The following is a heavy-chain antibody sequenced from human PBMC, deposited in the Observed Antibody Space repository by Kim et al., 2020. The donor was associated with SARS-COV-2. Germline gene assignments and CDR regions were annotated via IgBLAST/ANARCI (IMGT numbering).Heavy chain of an antibody. CDR2: ISAYNGNT. CDR3: ARDPGGDYRTQRVPEWNWFDP. D-gene: IGHD4-17*01. CDR1: GYTFTSYG. Sequence: ASVKVSCKASGYTFTSYGISWVRQAPGQGLEWMGWISAYNGNTNYAQKLQGRVTMTTDTSTSTAYMELRSLRSDDTAVYYCARDPGGDYRTQRVPEWNWFDPWGQGTLVTVSS. J-gene: IGHJ5*02. V-gene: IGHV1-18*04.